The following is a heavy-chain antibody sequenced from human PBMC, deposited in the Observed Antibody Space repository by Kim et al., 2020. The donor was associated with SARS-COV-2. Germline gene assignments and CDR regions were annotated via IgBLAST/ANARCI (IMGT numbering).Heavy chain of an antibody. CDR2: IYHGGNT. CDR1: GISVSNIY. D-gene: IGHD7-27*01. V-gene: IGHV3-53*01. Sequence: GGSLRLSCAASGISVSNIYMGWVRQAPGKGLEWVSVIYHGGNTNYADSVRGRFAVSRDDSKNTVYLQMNSLRADDTALYYCARTVTVRNSYWGYWGQGT. J-gene: IGHJ4*02. CDR3: ARTVTVRNSYWGY.